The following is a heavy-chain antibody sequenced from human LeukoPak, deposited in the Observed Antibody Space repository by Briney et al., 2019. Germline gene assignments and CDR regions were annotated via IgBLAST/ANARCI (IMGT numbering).Heavy chain of an antibody. J-gene: IGHJ4*02. Sequence: ASVKVSYKASGYTFTIYYMHWVRQAPGQGLEWMGIINPSGGSTSYAQKFQGRVTMTRDTSTSTVYMELSSLRSEDTAVYYCARLSPPAAGTQNFDYWGQGTLVTVSS. D-gene: IGHD6-13*01. V-gene: IGHV1-46*01. CDR1: GYTFTIYY. CDR2: INPSGGST. CDR3: ARLSPPAAGTQNFDY.